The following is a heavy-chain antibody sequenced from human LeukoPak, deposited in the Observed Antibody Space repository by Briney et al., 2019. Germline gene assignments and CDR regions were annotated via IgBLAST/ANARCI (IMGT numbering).Heavy chain of an antibody. CDR3: AKDREDSIPDSSGYSAGAFDY. V-gene: IGHV3-9*01. CDR2: ISWNSGSI. Sequence: QPGGSLRLSCAASGFTFSSYAMSWVRQAPGKGLEWVSGISWNSGSIGYADSVKDRFTISRDNAKNSLYLQMNSLRAEDTALYYCAKDREDSIPDSSGYSAGAFDYWGQGTLVTVSS. CDR1: GFTFSSYA. J-gene: IGHJ4*02. D-gene: IGHD3-22*01.